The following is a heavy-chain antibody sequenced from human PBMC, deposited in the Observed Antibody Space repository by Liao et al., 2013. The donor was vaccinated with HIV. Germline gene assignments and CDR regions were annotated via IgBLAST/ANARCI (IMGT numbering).Heavy chain of an antibody. CDR2: IYYSGNT. CDR1: GGSISSSSYY. J-gene: IGHJ5*02. CDR3: ARGGASYDWGYLNWFDP. D-gene: IGHD1-26*01. V-gene: IGHV4-39*07. Sequence: QLQLQESGPGLVKPSETLSLTCTVSGGSISSSSYYWGWIRQPPGKGLEWIGSIYYSGNTYYNPSLKSRVTLSVDTSKNQFSLKLSSVTAADTAVYYCARGGASYDWGYLNWFDPWGQGTLVTVSS.